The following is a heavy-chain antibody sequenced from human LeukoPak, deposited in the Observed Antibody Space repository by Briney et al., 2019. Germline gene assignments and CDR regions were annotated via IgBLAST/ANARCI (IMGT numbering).Heavy chain of an antibody. Sequence: NSSETLSLTCTVSGGSISSYYWSWIRQPPGKGLEWIGYIYYSGSTNYNPSLKSRVTISVDTSKNQFSLKLSSVTAADTAVYYCARGPNLYGSGSYYTPDYYYYYMDVWGKGTTVTVSS. J-gene: IGHJ6*03. V-gene: IGHV4-59*01. CDR3: ARGPNLYGSGSYYTPDYYYYYMDV. D-gene: IGHD3-10*01. CDR2: IYYSGST. CDR1: GGSISSYY.